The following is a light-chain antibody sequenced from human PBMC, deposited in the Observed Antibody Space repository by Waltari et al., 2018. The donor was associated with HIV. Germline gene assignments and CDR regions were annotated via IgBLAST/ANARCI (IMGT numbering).Light chain of an antibody. CDR3: ATWDDRLNGVV. CDR2: SNH. Sequence: QSVLTQPPSASGTHGQRVTISCSGSSPNIGSNTVNWYQQLPGTAPKLLIHSNHQRPSGVPDRFSGSKSGTSASLAISGLQSEDEADYYCATWDDRLNGVVFGGGTKLTVL. CDR1: SPNIGSNT. V-gene: IGLV1-44*01. J-gene: IGLJ2*01.